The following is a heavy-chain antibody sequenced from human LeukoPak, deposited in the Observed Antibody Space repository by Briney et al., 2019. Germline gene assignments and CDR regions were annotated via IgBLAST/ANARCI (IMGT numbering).Heavy chain of an antibody. J-gene: IGHJ6*02. CDR3: AKDSAVVPAAPYGMDV. CDR1: GITFKNYA. Sequence: GGSLRLSCAASGITFKNYAMSWVRQAPGKGLDWVSTIGGSAGNTYYADSVKGRFTISRDNSRNTLYLQMSSLRAEDTAVYYCAKDSAVVPAAPYGMDVWGQGTTVTVSS. CDR2: IGGSAGNT. V-gene: IGHV3-23*01. D-gene: IGHD2-2*01.